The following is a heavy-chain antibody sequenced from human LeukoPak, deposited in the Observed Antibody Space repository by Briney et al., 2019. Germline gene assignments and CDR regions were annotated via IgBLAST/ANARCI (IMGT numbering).Heavy chain of an antibody. CDR3: ARVQYSSSNLNDY. CDR2: ISSSSSTI. V-gene: IGHV3-48*01. Sequence: QPGGSLRLSCAASGFTFSSYSMNWVRQAPGKGLEWVSYISSSSSTIYYADSVKGRFTISRDNAKNSLYLQMNSLRAEDTAVYYCARVQYSSSNLNDYWGQGTLVTVSS. CDR1: GFTFSSYS. J-gene: IGHJ4*02. D-gene: IGHD6-13*01.